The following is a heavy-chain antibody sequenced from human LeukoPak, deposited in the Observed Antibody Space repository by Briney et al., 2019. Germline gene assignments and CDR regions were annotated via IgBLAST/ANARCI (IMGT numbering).Heavy chain of an antibody. D-gene: IGHD3-10*01. Sequence: PGGSLRLSCAASGFTVSSNYMSWVRQAPGKGLEWVSVIYSGGSTYYADSVKGRFTISRDNSKNTLYLQMNSLRAEDTAVYYCARDLGYYYGSGVKGPRYFDLWGRGTLVTVSS. CDR2: IYSGGST. CDR1: GFTVSSNY. V-gene: IGHV3-53*01. CDR3: ARDLGYYYGSGVKGPRYFDL. J-gene: IGHJ2*01.